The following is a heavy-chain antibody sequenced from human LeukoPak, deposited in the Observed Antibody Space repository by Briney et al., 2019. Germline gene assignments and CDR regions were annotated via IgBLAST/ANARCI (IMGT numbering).Heavy chain of an antibody. D-gene: IGHD1-1*01. CDR1: GFTFSSYA. CDR2: ISYDGSNK. J-gene: IGHJ4*02. Sequence: GGSLRLSCAASGFTFSSYAMHWVRQAPGKGLEWVAVISYDGSNKYYADSVKGRFTISRDNSKNTLYLQMNSLRAEDTAVYYCARDRDSERSVDYWGQGTLVTVSS. CDR3: ARDRDSERSVDY. V-gene: IGHV3-30-3*01.